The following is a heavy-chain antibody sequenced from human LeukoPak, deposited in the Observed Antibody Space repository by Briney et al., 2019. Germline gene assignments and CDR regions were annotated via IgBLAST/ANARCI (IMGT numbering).Heavy chain of an antibody. J-gene: IGHJ6*03. CDR1: GFTVSSNY. V-gene: IGHV3-53*01. D-gene: IGHD4-17*01. CDR2: IYSGGST. CDR3: ARVTDGYGDYGPSGPGHRYYYYYMDV. Sequence: GGSLRLSCAASGFTVSSNYMSWVRQAPGKGLEWVSVIYSGGSTYYADSVKGRFTISRDNSKNTLYLQMNSLRAEDTAVYYCARVTDGYGDYGPSGPGHRYYYYYMDVWGKGTTVTVSS.